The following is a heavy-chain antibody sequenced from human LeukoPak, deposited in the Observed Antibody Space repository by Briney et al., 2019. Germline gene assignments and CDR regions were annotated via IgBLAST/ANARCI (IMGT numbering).Heavy chain of an antibody. V-gene: IGHV4-39*07. D-gene: IGHD1-20*01. CDR2: VDYTGIT. Sequence: SETLSLTCTVSGGSISSSGYYWGWIRQPPGKGLEWIGSVDYTGITSHSPSLKSRVTISVDTSKNQFSLKLSSVTAADTAVYYCARSNWNDGFDYWGQGTLVTVSS. CDR3: ARSNWNDGFDY. J-gene: IGHJ4*02. CDR1: GGSISSSGYY.